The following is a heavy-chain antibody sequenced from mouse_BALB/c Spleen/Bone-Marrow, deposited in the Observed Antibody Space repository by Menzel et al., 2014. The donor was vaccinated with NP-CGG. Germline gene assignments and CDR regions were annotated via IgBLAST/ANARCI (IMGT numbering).Heavy chain of an antibody. Sequence: EVKLAESGGGLVQPGGSLKLSCAASGFTFSSYTMPWVRQTPEKRLVWVAYISNGGGSIYYPDTVKGRFTISRDNDKNTLYLQMSSLKSEDTAMYYCASHCYDSSPFAYWGQGTLVTVSA. D-gene: IGHD1-1*01. CDR3: ASHCYDSSPFAY. CDR1: GFTFSSYT. CDR2: ISNGGGSI. J-gene: IGHJ3*01. V-gene: IGHV5-12-2*01.